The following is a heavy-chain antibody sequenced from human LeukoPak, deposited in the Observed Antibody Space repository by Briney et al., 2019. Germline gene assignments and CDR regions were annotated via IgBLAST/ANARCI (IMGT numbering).Heavy chain of an antibody. V-gene: IGHV3-23*01. Sequence: PGGSLRLSCAASGFTFSSSSMSWVRQAPGKGLEWVSAISGGGVSTYYADSVKGRFTISRDNSKNTLYLQMNSLRAEDTAVYYCALSRATGTSQSYYYCYMDVWGKGTTVTVSS. CDR3: ALSRATGTSQSYYYCYMDV. D-gene: IGHD1-1*01. J-gene: IGHJ6*03. CDR1: GFTFSSSS. CDR2: ISGGGVST.